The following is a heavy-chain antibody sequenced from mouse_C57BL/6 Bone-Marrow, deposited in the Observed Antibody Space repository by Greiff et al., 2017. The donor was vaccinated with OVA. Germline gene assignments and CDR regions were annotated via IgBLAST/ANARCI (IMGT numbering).Heavy chain of an antibody. J-gene: IGHJ3*01. CDR2: IWTGGGT. D-gene: IGHD2-4*01. CDR3: ARSYDYERDWYAY. CDR1: GFSLTSYA. V-gene: IGHV2-9-1*01. Sequence: VKLMESGPGLVAPSQSLSITCTVSGFSLTSYAISWVRQPPGKGLEWLGVIWTGGGTNYNSALNSRLSISKDNSKSQVFLKMNSLHTDDTARYDCARSYDYERDWYAYWGQGTLVTVAA.